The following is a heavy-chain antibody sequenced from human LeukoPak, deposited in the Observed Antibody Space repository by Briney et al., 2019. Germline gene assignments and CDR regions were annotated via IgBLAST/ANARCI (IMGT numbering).Heavy chain of an antibody. Sequence: SETLSLTCTVSGGSISSSTYYWGWIRQPPGKGLEWIGSIYYSGTTYYNPSLKSRVTISADTSKNRFSLKLSSVTAADTAVYYCAGGRSSVLGDWGQGTLVTVSS. D-gene: IGHD6-19*01. CDR2: IYYSGTT. V-gene: IGHV4-39*01. CDR1: GGSISSSTYY. CDR3: AGGRSSVLGD. J-gene: IGHJ4*02.